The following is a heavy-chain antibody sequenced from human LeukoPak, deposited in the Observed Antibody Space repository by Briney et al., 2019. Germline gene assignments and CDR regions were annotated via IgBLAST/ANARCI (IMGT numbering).Heavy chain of an antibody. D-gene: IGHD4-23*01. CDR1: GFTFSSYG. V-gene: IGHV3-30*18. CDR3: AKDFFGGGNHYGMDV. Sequence: PGGPLRLSCAASGFTFSSYGMHWVRQAPGKGLEWVAVISYDGSNKYYADSVKGRFTISRDNSKDTLYLQMNSLRAEDTAVYYCAKDFFGGGNHYGMDVWGQGTTVIVSS. CDR2: ISYDGSNK. J-gene: IGHJ6*02.